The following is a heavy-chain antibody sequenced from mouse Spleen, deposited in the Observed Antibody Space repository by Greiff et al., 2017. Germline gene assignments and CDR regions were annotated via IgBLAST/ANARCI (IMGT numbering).Heavy chain of an antibody. V-gene: IGHV3-6*01. CDR1: GYSITSGYY. CDR3: AKGESTMVTTGAFAY. D-gene: IGHD2-2*01. CDR2: ISYDGSN. J-gene: IGHJ3*01. Sequence: ESGPGLVKPSQSLSLTCSVTGYSITSGYYWNWIRQFPGNKLEWMGYISYDGSNNYNPSLKNRISITRDTSKNQFFLKLNSVTTEDTATYYCAKGESTMVTTGAFAYWGQGTLVTVSA.